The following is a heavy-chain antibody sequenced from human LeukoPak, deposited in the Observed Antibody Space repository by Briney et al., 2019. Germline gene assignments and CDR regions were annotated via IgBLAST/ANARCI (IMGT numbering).Heavy chain of an antibody. CDR2: IRTSTGSP. V-gene: IGHV7-4-1*02. D-gene: IGHD2-15*01. Sequence: GASVKVSCKASGGTFSRYGINWVRQAPGQGLEYMGWIRTSTGSPTYAQGFTGRFVFSLDTSVNTAYLQISSLKAEDTAVYYCARDLDSAAFDIWGQGTMVTVSS. CDR1: GGTFSRYG. J-gene: IGHJ3*02. CDR3: ARDLDSAAFDI.